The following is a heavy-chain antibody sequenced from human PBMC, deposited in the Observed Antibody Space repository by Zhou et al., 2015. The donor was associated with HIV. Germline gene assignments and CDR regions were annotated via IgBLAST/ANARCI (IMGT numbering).Heavy chain of an antibody. D-gene: IGHD6-6*01. Sequence: QVQLVQSGAEVKKPGASVKVSCKASGYTFTSYDINWVRQATGQGLEWMGWMNPNSGNTGYAQKFQGRVTMTRNTSISTAYMELSSLRSEDTAVYYCARERGGATRPGWRYFDLWGRGTLVTVSS. CDR1: GYTFTSYD. V-gene: IGHV1-8*01. CDR2: MNPNSGNT. J-gene: IGHJ2*01. CDR3: ARERGGATRPGWRYFDL.